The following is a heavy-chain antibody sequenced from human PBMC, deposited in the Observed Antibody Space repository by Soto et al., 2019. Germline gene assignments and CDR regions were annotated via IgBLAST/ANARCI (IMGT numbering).Heavy chain of an antibody. V-gene: IGHV3-30-3*01. CDR2: ISYDGSNK. Sequence: QVQLVEAGGGGVQPGRSLRLSCAASGFTFSSYAMHWVRQAPGKGLGWVAVISYDGSNKYYADSVKGRFTISRDNCKNTLYLQMNSLRAEDTAVYYCAREKGGSSGYYYVPAFYIWGQGTMVTVSS. CDR1: GFTFSSYA. J-gene: IGHJ3*02. D-gene: IGHD3-22*01. CDR3: AREKGGSSGYYYVPAFYI.